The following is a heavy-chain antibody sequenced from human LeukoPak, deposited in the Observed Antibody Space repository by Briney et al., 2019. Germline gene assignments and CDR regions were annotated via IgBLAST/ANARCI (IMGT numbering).Heavy chain of an antibody. CDR1: GGSISSGGYY. CDR3: ATGPSYYDFWSGYYTGGWFDP. J-gene: IGHJ5*02. D-gene: IGHD3-3*01. V-gene: IGHV4-31*03. CDR2: IYYSGST. Sequence: PSETLSLTCTVSGGSISSGGYYWSWIRQHPGKGLEWIGYIYYSGSTYYNPSLKSRVTISVDTSKNQFSLKLSSVTAADTAVYYCATGPSYYDFWSGYYTGGWFDPWGQGILVTVSS.